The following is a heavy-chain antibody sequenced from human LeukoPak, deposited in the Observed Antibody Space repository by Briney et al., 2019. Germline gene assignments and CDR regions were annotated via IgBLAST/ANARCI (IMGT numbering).Heavy chain of an antibody. V-gene: IGHV5-51*01. CDR3: ARQPFLEMATIKSLGAFDI. J-gene: IGHJ3*02. CDR2: IYPGDSDT. D-gene: IGHD5-24*01. Sequence: GESLKISCKGSGYSFTSYWIGWVRQMPGKGLEWMGIIYPGDSDTRYSPSFQGQVTISADKSISTAYLQWSSLKASDTAMYYCARQPFLEMATIKSLGAFDIWGQGTMVTVSS. CDR1: GYSFTSYW.